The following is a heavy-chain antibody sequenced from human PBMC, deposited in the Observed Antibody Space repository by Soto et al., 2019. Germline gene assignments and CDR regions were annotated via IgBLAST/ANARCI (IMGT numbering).Heavy chain of an antibody. J-gene: IGHJ5*02. CDR3: ARGRTTMVRGVNKHWFDP. V-gene: IGHV4-34*01. CDR1: GGSFSGYY. D-gene: IGHD3-10*01. Sequence: SETLSLTCAVYGGSFSGYYWSWIRQPPGKGLEWIGEINHSGSTNYNPSLKSRVTISVDTSKNQFSLKLSSVTAADTAVYYCARGRTTMVRGVNKHWFDPWGQGTLVTSPQ. CDR2: INHSGST.